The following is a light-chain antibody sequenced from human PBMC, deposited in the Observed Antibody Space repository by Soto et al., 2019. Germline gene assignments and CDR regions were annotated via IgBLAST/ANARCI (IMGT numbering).Light chain of an antibody. CDR2: KAS. V-gene: IGKV1-5*03. CDR1: QSISRW. Sequence: DIQMTQSPCTLSASVGDRVTITCRASQSISRWLAWYQQKPRRAPKLLIYKASSLETGVPSRFSGSGSGTEFTLIISSRQPDDFASYYCQHYGSSSPWTFGQGTKVEIK. CDR3: QHYGSSSPWT. J-gene: IGKJ1*01.